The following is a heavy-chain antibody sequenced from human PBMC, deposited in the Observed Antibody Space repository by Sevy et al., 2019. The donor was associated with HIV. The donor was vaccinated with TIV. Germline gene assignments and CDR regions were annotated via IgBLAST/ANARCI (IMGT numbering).Heavy chain of an antibody. D-gene: IGHD3-16*02. CDR2: IKQDGTDK. V-gene: IGHV3-7*04. CDR3: ARALADWGSFHYSS. CDR1: GFTLATYW. Sequence: GGSLRLSCAASGFTLATYWMTWVRQAPGKGLEWVAYIKQDGTDKYYVDSVRGRFATSTDNAKNSLYLHMSGMRAEDTAVYYCARALADWGSFHYSSWGRGTLVTVSS. J-gene: IGHJ4*02.